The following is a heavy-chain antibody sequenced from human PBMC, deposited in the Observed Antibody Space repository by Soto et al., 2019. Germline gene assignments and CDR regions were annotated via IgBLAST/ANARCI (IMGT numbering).Heavy chain of an antibody. CDR2: ISYDGSNK. CDR1: GFTFSSYA. J-gene: IGHJ4*02. CDR3: ARLYAAPLDY. V-gene: IGHV3-30-3*01. D-gene: IGHD2-2*02. Sequence: PGGSLRLSCAASGFTFSSYAMHWVRQAPGKGLEWVAVISYDGSNKYYADSVKGRFTISRDNSKNTLYLQMNSLRAEDTAVYYCARLYAAPLDYWGQGTLVTVSS.